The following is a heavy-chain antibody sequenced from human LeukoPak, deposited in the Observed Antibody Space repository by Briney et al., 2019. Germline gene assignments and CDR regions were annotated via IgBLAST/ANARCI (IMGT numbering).Heavy chain of an antibody. CDR3: ARSLRFLELLSPLDY. D-gene: IGHD3-3*01. CDR2: INWNGGST. V-gene: IGHV3-20*04. CDR1: GFTFDDYG. Sequence: GGSLRLSCAASGFTFDDYGMSWARQAPGKGLEWVSGINWNGGSTGYADSVKGRFTISRGNAKNSLYLQMNSLRAEDTALYFCARSLRFLELLSPLDYWGQGTLVTVSS. J-gene: IGHJ4*02.